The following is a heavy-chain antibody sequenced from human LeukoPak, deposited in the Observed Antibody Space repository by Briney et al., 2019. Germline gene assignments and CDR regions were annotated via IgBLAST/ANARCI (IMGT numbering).Heavy chain of an antibody. CDR1: GFTVSSNY. Sequence: PGGSLRLSCSASGFTVSSNYMSWVRQAPGKGLEWVSLIYSDGNTNYADSVKGRFTISRDNSKNTLYLQMNSLRAEDTAVYYCARAYSGAFDYRGQGTLVTVSS. CDR3: ARAYSGAFDY. CDR2: IYSDGNT. J-gene: IGHJ4*02. V-gene: IGHV3-53*01. D-gene: IGHD1-26*01.